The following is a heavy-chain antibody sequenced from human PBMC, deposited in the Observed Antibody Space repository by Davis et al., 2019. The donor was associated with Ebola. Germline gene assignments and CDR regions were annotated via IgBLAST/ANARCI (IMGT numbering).Heavy chain of an antibody. CDR3: ASTSDSSGYCFDY. V-gene: IGHV4-39*01. D-gene: IGHD3-22*01. Sequence: PSETLSLTCTVSGGSISSSSYYWGWIRQPPGKGLEWIGSIYYSGSTYYNPSLKSRVTISVDTSKNQFSLKLSSVTAADTAVYYCASTSDSSGYCFDYWGQGTLVTVSS. J-gene: IGHJ4*02. CDR1: GGSISSSSYY. CDR2: IYYSGST.